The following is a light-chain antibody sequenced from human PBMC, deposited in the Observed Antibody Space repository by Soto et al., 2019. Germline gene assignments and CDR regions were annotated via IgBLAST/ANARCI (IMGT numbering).Light chain of an antibody. CDR1: SSNIGAGYD. V-gene: IGLV1-40*01. J-gene: IGLJ2*01. Sequence: QSVLTQPPSVSGAPGQRVTISCTGSSSNIGAGYDVHWYQQFPGTAPKLLIYGNSDRPSGVPDRFSGFKSGTSASLAITGFQAEDEADYYCQSYDTSLSGSVFGGGTKLTVL. CDR3: QSYDTSLSGSV. CDR2: GNS.